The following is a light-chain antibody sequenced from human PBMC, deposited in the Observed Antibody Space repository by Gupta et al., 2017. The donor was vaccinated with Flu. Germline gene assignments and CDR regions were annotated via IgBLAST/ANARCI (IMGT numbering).Light chain of an antibody. V-gene: IGKV3-20*01. CDR2: GAS. J-gene: IGKJ2*01. Sequence: DRSTLSCRASQSVSSSYLAWYQQKRGQSPRLLFYGASSRATGIPDRFSGSGSGTDFTLTISGLEPEDFAVYYCQQYGTAPYTFGQGTKLEIK. CDR1: QSVSSSY. CDR3: QQYGTAPYT.